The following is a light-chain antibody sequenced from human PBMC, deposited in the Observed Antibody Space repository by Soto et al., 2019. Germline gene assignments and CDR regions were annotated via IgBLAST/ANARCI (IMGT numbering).Light chain of an antibody. CDR3: CSYAGSSTVV. V-gene: IGLV2-23*01. J-gene: IGLJ2*01. CDR2: EGS. Sequence: QSVLTQPASVSGSPGQSITISCTGTSSDVGSYNLVSWYQQHPGKAPKVMIYEGSKRPSGVSNRFSGSKSGNTASLTISGIQAEDEADYYCCSYAGSSTVVFGGGTKLTVL. CDR1: SSDVGSYNL.